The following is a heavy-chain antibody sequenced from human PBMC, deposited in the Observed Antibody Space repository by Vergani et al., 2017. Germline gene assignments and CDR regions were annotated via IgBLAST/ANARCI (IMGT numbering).Heavy chain of an antibody. D-gene: IGHD3-3*01. Sequence: QVQLVESGGGVVQPGRSLRLSCAASGFTFSSYAMHWVRQAPGKGLEWVAVISYDGSNKYYADSVKGRFTISRDNSKNTLYLQMNSLRAEDTAVYYCARTGPDYDCWSGLNLFVGPYYYYYMDVWGKGTTVTVSS. V-gene: IGHV3-30-3*01. CDR1: GFTFSSYA. CDR2: ISYDGSNK. J-gene: IGHJ6*03. CDR3: ARTGPDYDCWSGLNLFVGPYYYYYMDV.